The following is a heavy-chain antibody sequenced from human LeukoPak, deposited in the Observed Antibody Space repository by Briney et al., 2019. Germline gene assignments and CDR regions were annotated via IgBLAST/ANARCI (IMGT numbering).Heavy chain of an antibody. CDR1: VGSFSGYY. CDR2: INHSGST. J-gene: IGHJ1*01. CDR3: TRGLQWQGTFQH. V-gene: IGHV4-34*01. Sequence: SETLSLTCAVYVGSFSGYYWSWIRQPPGKGLEWIGEINHSGSTNYNPSLKSRVTISVDTSKNQFSLKLSSVTAADTAVYYCTRGLQWQGTFQHWGQGTLVTVSS. D-gene: IGHD6-19*01.